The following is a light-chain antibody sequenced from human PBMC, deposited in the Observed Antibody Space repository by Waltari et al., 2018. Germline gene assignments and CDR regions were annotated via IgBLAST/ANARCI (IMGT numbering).Light chain of an antibody. V-gene: IGKV1-39*01. CDR2: TAS. CDR1: QSVTNY. J-gene: IGKJ1*01. Sequence: DIQMTQSPSSLSASVGDRATITCRASQSVTNYLHWFQQRPGKAPKILISTASNLESGVPSRFSCSRSGTDFNFTISGLQPDDFATYYCQQTYSTGTFGQGTKVEVK. CDR3: QQTYSTGT.